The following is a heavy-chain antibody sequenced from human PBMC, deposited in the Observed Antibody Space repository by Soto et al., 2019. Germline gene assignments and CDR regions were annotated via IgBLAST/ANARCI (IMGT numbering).Heavy chain of an antibody. Sequence: ASVKVSCKASGYTFTGYYMHWVRQAPGQALEWMGWINPNSGGTNYAQKFQGWVTMTRDTSISTAYMELSRLRSDDTAVYYCARDERLEAAAAPRNPDYWGQGNLVTVSS. D-gene: IGHD6-13*01. V-gene: IGHV1-2*04. J-gene: IGHJ4*02. CDR1: GYTFTGYY. CDR2: INPNSGGT. CDR3: ARDERLEAAAAPRNPDY.